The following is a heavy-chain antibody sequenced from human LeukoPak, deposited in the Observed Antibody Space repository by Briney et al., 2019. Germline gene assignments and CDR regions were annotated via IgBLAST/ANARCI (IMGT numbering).Heavy chain of an antibody. J-gene: IGHJ6*03. CDR2: FYYSGNT. CDR3: ASARVVDTPMSYYMGV. D-gene: IGHD5-18*01. Sequence: SETLSLTCTISGGSISSYYWNWIRQPPGKGLEWIGYFYYSGNTNYNPSLKSRLTISLDTSKNQFSLKLSSVTAADTAVYYCASARVVDTPMSYYMGVWGKGTTVTVSS. V-gene: IGHV4-59*01. CDR1: GGSISSYY.